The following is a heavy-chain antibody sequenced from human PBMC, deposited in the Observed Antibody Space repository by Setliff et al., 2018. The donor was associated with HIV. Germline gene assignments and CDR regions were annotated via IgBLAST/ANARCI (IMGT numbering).Heavy chain of an antibody. CDR1: GGSISSYY. J-gene: IGHJ5*02. V-gene: IGHV4-59*08. CDR2: INYSGST. Sequence: SETLSLTCTVSGGSISSYYWSWIRQPPGKGLEWIGYINYSGSTNYNPSLQSRVTISVDTSKNQISLKLRSVTAADTAVYYCARVFPLVTADDNRFDPWGQGILVTVSS. CDR3: ARVFPLVTADDNRFDP. D-gene: IGHD2-21*02.